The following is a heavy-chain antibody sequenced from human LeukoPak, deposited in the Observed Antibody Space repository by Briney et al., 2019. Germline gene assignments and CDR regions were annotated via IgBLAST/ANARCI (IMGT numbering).Heavy chain of an antibody. V-gene: IGHV4-59*01. Sequence: SETLSLTCTVSGGSISSYYWSWIRQPPGKGLEWIGYIYYSGSTNYNPSLRSRVTISVDTSKNQFSLKLSSVTAADTAVYYCARAGIAARRHAFDIWGQGTMVTVSS. CDR1: GGSISSYY. CDR3: ARAGIAARRHAFDI. J-gene: IGHJ3*02. CDR2: IYYSGST. D-gene: IGHD6-6*01.